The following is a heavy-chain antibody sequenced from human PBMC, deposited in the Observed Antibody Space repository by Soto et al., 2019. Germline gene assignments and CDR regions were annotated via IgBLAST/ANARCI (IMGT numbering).Heavy chain of an antibody. J-gene: IGHJ4*02. V-gene: IGHV3-23*01. CDR2: ISGNGGT. Sequence: PGGSLRLSCAASGFTFRIYAMSWVRQAPGKGLEWVSTISGNGGTSYADFVRGRFTISRDNSKNTLYLQMNSLRAEDTAVYYCAKDAHGSGWISDYWGQGTRVTVS. CDR1: GFTFRIYA. D-gene: IGHD3-22*01. CDR3: AKDAHGSGWISDY.